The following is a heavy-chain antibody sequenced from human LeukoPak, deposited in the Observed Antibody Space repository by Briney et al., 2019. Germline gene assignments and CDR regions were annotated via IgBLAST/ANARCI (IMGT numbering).Heavy chain of an antibody. Sequence: GGSLRLSCAASGFTFSNHWMSWVRQAPGKGLEDVANIKQDGSETYYVDSVKGRFTISRDNAKSSLYLQMNSLRVEDTAVYYCARDQGIMFFDNWGQGTLVTVSS. D-gene: IGHD2-21*01. CDR2: IKQDGSET. CDR3: ARDQGIMFFDN. J-gene: IGHJ4*02. V-gene: IGHV3-7*01. CDR1: GFTFSNHW.